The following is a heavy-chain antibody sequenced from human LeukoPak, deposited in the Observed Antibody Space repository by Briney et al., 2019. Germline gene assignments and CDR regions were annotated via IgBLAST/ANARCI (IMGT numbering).Heavy chain of an antibody. CDR1: GFTFSSYA. D-gene: IGHD6-19*01. CDR3: ARDPAVAGTLSFDY. CDR2: ISYDGSNK. V-gene: IGHV3-30-3*01. Sequence: PGGSLRLSCAASGFTFSSYAMHWVRQAPGKGLEWVAVISYDGSNKYYADSVKGRFTISRDNSKNTLYLQMNSLRAEDTAVYYCARDPAVAGTLSFDYWGQGTRVTVSS. J-gene: IGHJ4*02.